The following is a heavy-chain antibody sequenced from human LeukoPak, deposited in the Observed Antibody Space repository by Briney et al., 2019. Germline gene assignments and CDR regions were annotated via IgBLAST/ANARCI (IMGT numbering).Heavy chain of an antibody. CDR3: ARHEVGATTNFDY. CDR1: GGSVSSGGYY. Sequence: SETLSLTCTVSGGSVSSGGYYWNWIRQPPGKGLEWIGYIYHSGSTYYNPSLKSRVTISVDRSKKQFSLKLSSVTAADTAVYYCARHEVGATTNFDYWGQGTLVTVSS. D-gene: IGHD1-26*01. V-gene: IGHV4-30-2*01. J-gene: IGHJ4*02. CDR2: IYHSGST.